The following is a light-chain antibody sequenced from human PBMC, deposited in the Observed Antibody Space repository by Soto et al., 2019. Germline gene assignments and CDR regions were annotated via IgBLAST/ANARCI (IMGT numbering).Light chain of an antibody. CDR2: EVS. CDR1: QSVGNS. V-gene: IGKV3-11*01. Sequence: EIVLTQSPATLPLPPGERATLSCRASQSVGNSLAWYQQKPGQAPGLLIHEVSTRATGIPARFSGSGSGTDFTLTISSLDLEDFAVYYCHQHSDWPLTFGAGTRVEIK. J-gene: IGKJ4*01. CDR3: HQHSDWPLT.